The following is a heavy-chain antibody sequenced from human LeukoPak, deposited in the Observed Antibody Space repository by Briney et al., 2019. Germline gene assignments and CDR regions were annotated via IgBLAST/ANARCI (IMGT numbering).Heavy chain of an antibody. V-gene: IGHV3-48*04. J-gene: IGHJ4*02. CDR2: ISSSSSTI. Sequence: GGSLRLSCAASGFTFSSYSMNWVRQAPGKGLERVSYISSSSSTIYYADSVKGRFTISRDNAKNSLYLQMNSLRAEDTAVYYCAKDLAYCGGDCYSGPLDYWGQGTLVTVSS. CDR1: GFTFSSYS. D-gene: IGHD2-21*01. CDR3: AKDLAYCGGDCYSGPLDY.